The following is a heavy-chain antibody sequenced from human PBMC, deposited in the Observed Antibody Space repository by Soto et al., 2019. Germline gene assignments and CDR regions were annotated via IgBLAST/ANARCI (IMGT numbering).Heavy chain of an antibody. D-gene: IGHD2-2*01. Sequence: GGSLRLSCAAPGFSFNRSCMSCARQAPGKGLDWVANIKQDGSEKYYVDSVKGRFTNSRDNAKSSLYLQMNSLRAEDTAVYYCARDLVETPGTCDYRDRKAFRGQGTT. CDR3: ARDLVETPGTCDYRDRKAF. V-gene: IGHV3-7*01. J-gene: IGHJ6*02. CDR1: GFSFNRSC. CDR2: IKQDGSEK.